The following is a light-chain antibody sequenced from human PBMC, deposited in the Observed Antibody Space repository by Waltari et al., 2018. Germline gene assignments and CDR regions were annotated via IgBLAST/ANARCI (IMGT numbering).Light chain of an antibody. Sequence: EIVLTQSPATLSLSPGERATLSCRASQSVSKFLAWYQQKPGQAPRLLIYHASKRATDIPDRFSGRGSGTDFTLTISSLEPGDSAVYYCQQRANWPPLTFGGGTRVEI. V-gene: IGKV3-11*01. CDR3: QQRANWPPLT. CDR1: QSVSKF. J-gene: IGKJ4*01. CDR2: HAS.